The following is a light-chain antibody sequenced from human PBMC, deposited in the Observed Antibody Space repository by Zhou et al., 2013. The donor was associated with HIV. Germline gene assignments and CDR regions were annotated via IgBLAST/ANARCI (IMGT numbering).Light chain of an antibody. J-gene: IGKJ4*01. CDR3: QLYGSSPELT. Sequence: EIVLTQSPGTLSLSPGERATLSCRASRTISTSFLAWYQQNPGQAPRLLIYGASSRATGIPDRFSGSGSGTDFTLTISRLEPEDFAVYYCQLYGSSPELTFGGGTKVEIK. CDR1: RTISTSF. V-gene: IGKV3-20*01. CDR2: GAS.